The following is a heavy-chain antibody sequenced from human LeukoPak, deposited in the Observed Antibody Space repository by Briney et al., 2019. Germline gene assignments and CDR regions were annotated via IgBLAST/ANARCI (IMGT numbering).Heavy chain of an antibody. CDR3: AGPYDFWSGYYSPFDY. J-gene: IGHJ4*02. CDR1: GGTFSSYA. V-gene: IGHV1-69*13. D-gene: IGHD3-3*01. Sequence: ASVKVSCKASGGTFSSYAISWVRQAPGQGLEWMGGIIPIFGTANYAQKFQGRVTITADESTSTAYMELSSLRSEDTAVYYCAGPYDFWSGYYSPFDYWGQGTLVTVSS. CDR2: IIPIFGTA.